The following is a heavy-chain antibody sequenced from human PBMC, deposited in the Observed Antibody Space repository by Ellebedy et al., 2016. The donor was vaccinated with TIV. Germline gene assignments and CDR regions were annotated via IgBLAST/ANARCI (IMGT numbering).Heavy chain of an antibody. J-gene: IGHJ2*01. CDR1: GYTFTSYG. CDR3: ARTPPMGGGNWYFDL. Sequence: ASVKVSCXASGYTFTSYGISWVRQAPGQGLEWMGWISAYNGNTNYAQKLQGRVTMTTDTSTSTAYMELRSLRSDDTAVYYCARTPPMGGGNWYFDLWGRGTLVTVSS. V-gene: IGHV1-18*01. CDR2: ISAYNGNT. D-gene: IGHD3-10*01.